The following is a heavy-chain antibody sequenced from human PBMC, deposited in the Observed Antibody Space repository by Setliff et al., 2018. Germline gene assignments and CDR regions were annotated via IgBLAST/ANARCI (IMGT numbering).Heavy chain of an antibody. D-gene: IGHD3-22*01. Sequence: GASVKVSCKASGSNFKNYAINWVRQATGQGLEWMGWMDPKTGDTGFAQKFQGRVTITSDTSINTVYLDLSGLKSDDTAVYFCVREHVDTTLIVVPIRGGYFDLWGRGTLVTVSS. CDR3: VREHVDTTLIVVPIRGGYFDL. CDR2: MDPKTGDT. CDR1: GSNFKNYA. V-gene: IGHV1-8*01. J-gene: IGHJ2*01.